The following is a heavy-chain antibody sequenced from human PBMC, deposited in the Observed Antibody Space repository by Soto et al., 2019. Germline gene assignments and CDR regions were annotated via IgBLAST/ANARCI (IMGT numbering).Heavy chain of an antibody. D-gene: IGHD6-13*01. J-gene: IGHJ5*02. V-gene: IGHV1-46*01. CDR2: INPSGGST. CDR3: ARDHSIAAAGAWWLDP. Sequence: AAVKVSCKASGYTFTSNYVHWVRRAPGQGLEWMGIINPSGGSTNYAQKFQGRVTVTRDTSTSTVYMELSSLRSEDTAVYYCARDHSIAAAGAWWLDPWGQGTLVTVSS. CDR1: GYTFTSNY.